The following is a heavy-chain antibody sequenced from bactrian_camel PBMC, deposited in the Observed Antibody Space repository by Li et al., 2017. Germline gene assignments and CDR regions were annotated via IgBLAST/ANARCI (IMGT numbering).Heavy chain of an antibody. CDR1: PAISHSNC. CDR3: AADWDEGRYEYKY. J-gene: IGHJ4*01. D-gene: IGHD5*01. V-gene: IGHV3S53*01. Sequence: QVQLVESGGGSVQAGGSLRLSCSVSPAISHSNCMAWFRQSPGKEREGVATIEDDGYTTYPRSVEGRFTIFRHNAKNTVYLEMNSLRPEDTAMYYCAADWDEGRYEYKYWGQGTQVTVS. CDR2: IEDDGYT.